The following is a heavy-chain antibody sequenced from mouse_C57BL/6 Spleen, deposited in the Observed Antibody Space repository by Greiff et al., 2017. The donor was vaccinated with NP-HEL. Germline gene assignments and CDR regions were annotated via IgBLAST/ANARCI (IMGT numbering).Heavy chain of an antibody. CDR3: ARWDSSGPFDY. CDR1: GYTFTSHW. Sequence: QVQLQQPGAELVRPGSSVKLSCKASGYTFTSHWMHWVKQRPIQGLEWIGNIDPSDSETHYNQKFKDKATLTVDKSSSTAYMQLSSLTSEDAAVYYCARWDSSGPFDYWGQGTTLTVSS. J-gene: IGHJ2*01. D-gene: IGHD3-2*02. CDR2: IDPSDSET. V-gene: IGHV1-52*01.